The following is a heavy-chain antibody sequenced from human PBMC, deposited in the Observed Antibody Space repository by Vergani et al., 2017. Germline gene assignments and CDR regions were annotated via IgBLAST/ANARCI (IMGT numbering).Heavy chain of an antibody. CDR3: AKDFLFGRDDSSGPDAFDI. Sequence: EVQLLESGGGLVQPGGSLRLSCAASGFTFSSYAMSWVRQAPGKGLEWVSAISGSGGSTYYADSVKGRFTISRDNSKNTLYLQMNSLRAEDTAVYCCAKDFLFGRDDSSGPDAFDIWGQGTMVTVSS. D-gene: IGHD3-22*01. J-gene: IGHJ3*02. CDR1: GFTFSSYA. V-gene: IGHV3-23*01. CDR2: ISGSGGST.